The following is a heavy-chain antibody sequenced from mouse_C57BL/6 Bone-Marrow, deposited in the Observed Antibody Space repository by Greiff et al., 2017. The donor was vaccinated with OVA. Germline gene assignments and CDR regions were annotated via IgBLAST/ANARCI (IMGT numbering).Heavy chain of an antibody. D-gene: IGHD2-3*01. CDR2: ISSGSSTI. J-gene: IGHJ4*01. CDR3: ARRRWLHYYYAMDY. Sequence: EVQRVESGGGLVKPGGSLKLSCAASGFTFSDYGMHWVRQAPEKGLEWVAYISSGSSTIYYADTVKGRFTISRDNAKNTLFLQMTSLRSEDTAMYYCARRRWLHYYYAMDYWGQGTSVTVSS. V-gene: IGHV5-17*01. CDR1: GFTFSDYG.